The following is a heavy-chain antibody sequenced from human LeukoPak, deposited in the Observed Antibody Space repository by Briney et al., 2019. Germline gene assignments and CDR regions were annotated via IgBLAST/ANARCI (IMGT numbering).Heavy chain of an antibody. CDR1: GFTFSSYS. CDR3: AKDRPFMVRGEVDY. CDR2: ISGSGGST. J-gene: IGHJ4*02. Sequence: GGSLRLSCAASGFTFSSYSMNWVRQAPGKGLEWVSTISGSGGSTYYADSVKGRFTISRDNSKNTLYLQMNSLRAEDTAVYYCAKDRPFMVRGEVDYWGQGTLVTVSS. V-gene: IGHV3-23*01. D-gene: IGHD3-10*01.